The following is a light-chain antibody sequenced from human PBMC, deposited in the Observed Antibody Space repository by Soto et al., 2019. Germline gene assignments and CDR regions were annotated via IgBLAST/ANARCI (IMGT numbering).Light chain of an antibody. CDR1: QSVSSN. V-gene: IGKV3-15*01. J-gene: IGKJ1*01. CDR3: QQYNNWPRT. CDR2: GAS. Sequence: EIVMTQSPATLSVSPGESATLSCRASQSVSSNLAWYQQKPGQAPRLLIYGASTRATGIPARLSGSGSGTEFTLSINSLQSEDFAVYYCQQYNNWPRTFGQGTKVEIK.